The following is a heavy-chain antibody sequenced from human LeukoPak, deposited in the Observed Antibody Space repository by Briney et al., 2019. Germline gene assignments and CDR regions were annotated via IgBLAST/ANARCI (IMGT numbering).Heavy chain of an antibody. J-gene: IGHJ4*02. Sequence: SVKVSCKASGGTLSSYAISWVRQAPGQGLEWMGRIIPILGIANYAQKFQGRVTITADKSTSTAYMELSSLRSEDTAVYYCASTYYDYVWEDYWGQGTLVTVSS. V-gene: IGHV1-69*04. CDR2: IIPILGIA. CDR3: ASTYYDYVWEDY. D-gene: IGHD3-16*01. CDR1: GGTLSSYA.